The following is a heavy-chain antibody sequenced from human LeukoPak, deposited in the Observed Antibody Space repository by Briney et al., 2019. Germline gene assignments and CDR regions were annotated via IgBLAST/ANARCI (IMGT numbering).Heavy chain of an antibody. V-gene: IGHV4-59*08. CDR1: GGSISSYY. CDR2: IYYSGST. J-gene: IGHJ3*02. Sequence: SETLSLTCTVSGGSISSYYWSWIRQPPGKGLEGIGYIYYSGSTNYNPSLKSRVTISVDTSKNQFSLKLSSVTAADTAVYYCASSNPEGAFDIWGQGTMVTVSS. CDR3: ASSNPEGAFDI. D-gene: IGHD1-14*01.